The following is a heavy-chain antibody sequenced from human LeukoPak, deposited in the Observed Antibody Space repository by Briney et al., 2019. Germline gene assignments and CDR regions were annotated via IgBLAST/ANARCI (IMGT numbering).Heavy chain of an antibody. Sequence: LAGGSLNLSCAASGFTVTSNYMSWVRQAPGKGLEWVSLIYNDGSRTYYADSVRGRFTISRDTSEGTVYLQMDSLRPEDTAVYYCATDGYHYFDYWGQGTLVTVSS. J-gene: IGHJ4*02. CDR2: IYNDGSRT. CDR3: ATDGYHYFDY. CDR1: GFTVTSNY. D-gene: IGHD5-12*01. V-gene: IGHV3-53*01.